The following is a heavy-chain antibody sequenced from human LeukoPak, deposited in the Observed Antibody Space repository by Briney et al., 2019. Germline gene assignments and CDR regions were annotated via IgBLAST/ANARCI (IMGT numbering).Heavy chain of an antibody. D-gene: IGHD1-14*01. CDR2: INPSGGDT. Sequence: ASVKVSCKASGYTFTSYYMHWVRQAPGQGLEWMGIINPSGGDTSYAQKFQGRLAMTRDTSTNTVYMELTSLRSEDTAVYYCAREVMDNLRFDYWGQGTLVTVSS. J-gene: IGHJ4*02. CDR3: AREVMDNLRFDY. V-gene: IGHV1-46*01. CDR1: GYTFTSYY.